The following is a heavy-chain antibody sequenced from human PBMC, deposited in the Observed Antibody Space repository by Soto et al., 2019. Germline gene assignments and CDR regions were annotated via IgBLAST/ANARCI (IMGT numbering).Heavy chain of an antibody. Sequence: GASVKVSCKASGYTFSIYAMHWVRQAPGQRLEWMGWISPYNDQTIYAQKLQGRVTMTADTSTRTVYMQLRSLKSDDTAVYYCARGGYHDNVWGKLSHYGLDVWGQGTSVTVSS. CDR2: ISPYNDQT. D-gene: IGHD3-16*01. J-gene: IGHJ6*02. CDR1: GYTFSIYA. CDR3: ARGGYHDNVWGKLSHYGLDV. V-gene: IGHV1-18*01.